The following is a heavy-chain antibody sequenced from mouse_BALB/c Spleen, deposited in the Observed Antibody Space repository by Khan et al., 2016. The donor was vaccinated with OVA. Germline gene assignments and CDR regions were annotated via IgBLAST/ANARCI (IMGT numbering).Heavy chain of an antibody. Sequence: QVQLQQSGAELVRPGASVKLSCKASGYTFTNYWINWVKQRPGQGLEWIGNIYPSDAYTNYNQNFKDKATLTVDKSSSPAYMQLSSPTSEDSAVYYCTRELRLHYYAMDYWGQGTSVTVSS. V-gene: IGHV1-69*02. J-gene: IGHJ4*01. CDR2: IYPSDAYT. CDR3: TRELRLHYYAMDY. CDR1: GYTFTNYW. D-gene: IGHD2-12*01.